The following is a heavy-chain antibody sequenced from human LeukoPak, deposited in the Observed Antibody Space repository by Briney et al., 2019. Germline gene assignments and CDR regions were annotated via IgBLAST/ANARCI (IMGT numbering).Heavy chain of an antibody. CDR2: ISSSGSTI. D-gene: IGHD3-10*02. CDR1: GFAFSSYG. J-gene: IGHJ6*04. V-gene: IGHV3-48*04. Sequence: GGSLRLSCAASGFAFSSYGMSWVRQAPGKGLEWVSYISSSGSTIYYADSVKGRFTISRDNAKNSLYLQMNSLRAEDTAVYYCAELGITMIGGVWGKGTTVTISS. CDR3: AELGITMIGGV.